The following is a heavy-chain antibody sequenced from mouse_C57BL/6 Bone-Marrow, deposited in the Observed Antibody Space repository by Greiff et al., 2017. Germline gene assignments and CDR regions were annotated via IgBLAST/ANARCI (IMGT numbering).Heavy chain of an antibody. CDR2: INPYNGGT. V-gene: IGHV1-19*01. D-gene: IGHD2-4*01. CDR1: GYTFTDYY. CDR3: ARGDYDVDYYAMDY. Sequence: VQLQQSGPVLVKPGASVKMSCKASGYTFTDYYMNWVKQSHGKSLEWIGVINPYNGGTSYNQKFKGKATLTVDKSSSTAYMELNSLTSEDSAVYYCARGDYDVDYYAMDYWGQGTSVTVSS. J-gene: IGHJ4*01.